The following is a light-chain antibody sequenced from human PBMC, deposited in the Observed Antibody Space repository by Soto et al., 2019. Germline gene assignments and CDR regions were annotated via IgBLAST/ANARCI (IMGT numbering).Light chain of an antibody. V-gene: IGKV3-11*01. Sequence: EIVLTQSPATLSLSPGERATLSCRASQSVSSYLAWYQQKPGQAPRLPIYDASNRATGIPARFSGSGSGTDFTLTISSLEPEDFAVYYCQQRSNWPPGPTFGGGTKVEIK. CDR3: QQRSNWPPGPT. CDR2: DAS. CDR1: QSVSSY. J-gene: IGKJ4*01.